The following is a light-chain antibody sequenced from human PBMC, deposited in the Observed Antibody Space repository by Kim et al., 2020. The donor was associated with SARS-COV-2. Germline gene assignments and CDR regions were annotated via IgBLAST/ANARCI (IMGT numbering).Light chain of an antibody. CDR2: QDS. Sequence: LAPGQTASITCSGDKLGDKYACWYQQKPGQSPVLVIYQDSKRPSGIPERFSGSNSGNTATLTISGTQAMDEADYYCQAWDSSTVVFGGGTQLTVL. CDR3: QAWDSSTVV. V-gene: IGLV3-1*01. CDR1: KLGDKY. J-gene: IGLJ2*01.